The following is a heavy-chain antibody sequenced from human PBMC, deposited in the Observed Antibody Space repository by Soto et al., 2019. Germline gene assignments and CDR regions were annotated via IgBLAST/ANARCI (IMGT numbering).Heavy chain of an antibody. CDR1: GGSISSSSYY. CDR2: IYYSGST. Sequence: SETLSLTCTVSGGSISSSSYYWGWIRQPPGKGLEWIGSIYYSGSTYYNPSLKSRVTISVDTSKNQFSLKLSSVTAADTAVYYCARHKDSSTWYLLPDYWGQGTLVTVSS. CDR3: ARHKDSSTWYLLPDY. D-gene: IGHD6-13*01. V-gene: IGHV4-39*01. J-gene: IGHJ4*02.